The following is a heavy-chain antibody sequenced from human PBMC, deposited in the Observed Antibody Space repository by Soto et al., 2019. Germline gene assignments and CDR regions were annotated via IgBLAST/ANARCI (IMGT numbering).Heavy chain of an antibody. CDR1: GDTVSNTRAA. V-gene: IGHV6-1*01. Sequence: PSQTLSLTCAISGDTVSNTRAAWNWIRQSTSRGLEWLGRTYYRSNWYFDYAVSVKSRMTISPDTSKNQFSLQLTSLTPEDTAVYYCVRASTRRVAERFQDWGQGTLVTVSS. D-gene: IGHD6-13*01. J-gene: IGHJ1*01. CDR3: VRASTRRVAERFQD. CDR2: TYYRSNWYF.